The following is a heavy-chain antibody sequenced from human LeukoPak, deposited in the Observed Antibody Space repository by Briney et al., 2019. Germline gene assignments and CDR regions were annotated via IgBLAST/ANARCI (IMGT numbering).Heavy chain of an antibody. CDR2: IKQDGSEK. J-gene: IGHJ6*03. CDR3: AREGDYYGSGSYYYYYYYYMDV. V-gene: IGHV3-7*01. Sequence: GGSLRLSCAASGFTFSSYWMSWVRQAPGKGLEWVANIKQDGSEKYYVDSVKGRFTISRDNAKNSLYLQMNSLRAEDTAVYYCAREGDYYGSGSYYYYYYYYMDVWGKGTTVTVSS. CDR1: GFTFSSYW. D-gene: IGHD3-10*01.